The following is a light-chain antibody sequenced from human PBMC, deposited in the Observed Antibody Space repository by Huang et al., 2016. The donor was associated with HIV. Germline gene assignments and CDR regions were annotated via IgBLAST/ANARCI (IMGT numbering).Light chain of an antibody. J-gene: IGKJ4*01. Sequence: EIVLTQSPATLSLSPGERATLSCRASQSIRSYLAWYKQKPGQAPRLLMYDVSNRATGIPARFIGSGSGTDFTLTISSLEPEDFAVYYCQQRSNWPPLTFGGGTKVEIK. CDR1: QSIRSY. CDR2: DVS. V-gene: IGKV3-11*01. CDR3: QQRSNWPPLT.